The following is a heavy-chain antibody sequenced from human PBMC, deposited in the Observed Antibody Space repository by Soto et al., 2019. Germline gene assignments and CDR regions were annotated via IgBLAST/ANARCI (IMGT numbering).Heavy chain of an antibody. CDR2: ISLSGSTI. V-gene: IGHV3-48*03. CDR3: ARESFSASPNFFDY. Sequence: GGSLRLSCAASGFGFSNYEMNWVRQAPGKGLEWVSYISLSGSTIYYADSVKGRFTISRDDAKNSLYLQMDSLRADDTAVYYCARESFSASPNFFDYWGQGTLVTVSS. J-gene: IGHJ4*02. CDR1: GFGFSNYE. D-gene: IGHD3-3*02.